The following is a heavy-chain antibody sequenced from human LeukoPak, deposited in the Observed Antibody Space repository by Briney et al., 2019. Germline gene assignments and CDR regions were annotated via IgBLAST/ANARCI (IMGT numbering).Heavy chain of an antibody. Sequence: PGGSLRLSCAASGFTFCNYAMHWVRQAPGKGLEWVAVISYDGTNKYYADSVKGRFTISRDNSKNTMYLQMNSLRAEDTAMYYCARAPMSYDSSGFGGAFDIWGQGTMVTVSS. CDR2: ISYDGTNK. J-gene: IGHJ3*02. CDR1: GFTFCNYA. CDR3: ARAPMSYDSSGFGGAFDI. D-gene: IGHD3-22*01. V-gene: IGHV3-30-3*01.